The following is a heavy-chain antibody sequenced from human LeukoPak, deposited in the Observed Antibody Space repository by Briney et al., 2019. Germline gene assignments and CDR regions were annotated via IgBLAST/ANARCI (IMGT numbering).Heavy chain of an antibody. CDR2: IYYSGTT. J-gene: IGHJ4*02. V-gene: IGHV4-59*01. CDR1: GGSISSYY. CDR3: ARLLGSGSYYNGDY. D-gene: IGHD3-10*01. Sequence: PSETLSLTCAVSGGSISSYYWSWIRQPPGKGREWIGYIYYSGTTNYNPSLKSRVSMSVDTSKNQFSLKLSSVTAADTAVYYCARLLGSGSYYNGDYWGQGTLVTVSS.